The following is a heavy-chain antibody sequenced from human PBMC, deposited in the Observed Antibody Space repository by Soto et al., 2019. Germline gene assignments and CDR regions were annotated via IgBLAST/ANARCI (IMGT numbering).Heavy chain of an antibody. CDR1: GGSISSYY. Sequence: ETLSLTCTVSGGSISSYYWSWIRQPAGKGLQWIGRIYTSGSTNYNPSLKSRVTMSVDTSKNQFSLKLSSVTAADTAVYYCARACSSTSCYDVFDSWGQGTLVTVSS. V-gene: IGHV4-4*07. CDR3: ARACSSTSCYDVFDS. CDR2: IYTSGST. D-gene: IGHD2-2*01. J-gene: IGHJ4*02.